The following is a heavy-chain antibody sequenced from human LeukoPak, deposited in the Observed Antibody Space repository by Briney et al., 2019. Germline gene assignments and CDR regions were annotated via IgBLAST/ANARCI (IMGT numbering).Heavy chain of an antibody. V-gene: IGHV1-69*01. CDR3: ARGAPYYYDSSGYIDGMDI. D-gene: IGHD3-22*01. CDR2: IIPIFGTA. J-gene: IGHJ6*02. Sequence: SVKVSCKASGGTFSSYAISWVRQAPGQGLEWMGGIIPIFGTANYAQKFQGRVTITADESTSTAYMELSSLRSEDTAVYYCARGAPYYYDSSGYIDGMDIWGQGTTVTVSS. CDR1: GGTFSSYA.